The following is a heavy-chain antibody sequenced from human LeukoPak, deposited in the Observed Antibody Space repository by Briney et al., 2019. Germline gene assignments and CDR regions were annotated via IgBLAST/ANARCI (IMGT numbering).Heavy chain of an antibody. V-gene: IGHV1-2*02. CDR2: INCNSGDA. D-gene: IGHD2-8*01. CDR1: GGTFSSYA. Sequence: GASVTVSCTSSGGTFSSYAISWVRQAPGQGLEWVGGINCNSGDANSPGKFQGRVTMTRDTSVSPAYMHLSSVTSDDSAVYFCARSAGHCSNGICFTDYYMDVWGRGTTVTVSS. CDR3: ARSAGHCSNGICFTDYYMDV. J-gene: IGHJ6*03.